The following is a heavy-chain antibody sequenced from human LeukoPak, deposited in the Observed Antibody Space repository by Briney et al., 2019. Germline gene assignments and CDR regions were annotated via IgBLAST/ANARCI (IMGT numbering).Heavy chain of an antibody. CDR3: ATLSLSSGWYFDY. CDR2: ISGSGGST. V-gene: IGHV3-23*01. J-gene: IGHJ4*02. D-gene: IGHD6-19*01. CDR1: GLTFSSYA. Sequence: PGGSLRLSCAASGLTFSSYAMSWVRQAPGKGLEWVSAISGSGGSTYYADSVKGRFTISRDNSKNTLYLQMNSLRAEDTAVYYCATLSLSSGWYFDYWGQGTLVTVSS.